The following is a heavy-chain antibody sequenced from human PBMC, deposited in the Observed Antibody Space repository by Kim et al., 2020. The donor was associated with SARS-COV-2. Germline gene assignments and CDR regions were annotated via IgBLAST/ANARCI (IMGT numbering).Heavy chain of an antibody. D-gene: IGHD4-17*01. CDR3: AIPITVTNAAY. Sequence: GGSLRLSCAASGFTFSSYAMSWVRQAPGKGLDWVSAMSGGGGSTYYADSVRGRFTISRDNSKNTLYLQMNSLRAEDTAAYYCAIPITVTNAAYWGQGTLVTXSS. CDR2: MSGGGGST. J-gene: IGHJ4*02. CDR1: GFTFSSYA. V-gene: IGHV3-23*01.